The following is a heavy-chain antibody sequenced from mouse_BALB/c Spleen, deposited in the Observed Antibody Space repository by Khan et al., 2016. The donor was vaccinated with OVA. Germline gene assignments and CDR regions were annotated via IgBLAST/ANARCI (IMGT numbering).Heavy chain of an antibody. Sequence: QVQLQQPGAELVKPGASVISCKASGYTFTSFYMYWVKQRPGQGLEWIGGINPSNGDTHFYEKFKSKATLTVDKSSTTAYMQFSSLTSEDSAVYYCARSGYGNPFAYWGQGTLVTVSA. CDR3: ARSGYGNPFAY. V-gene: IGHV1S81*02. CDR1: GYTFTSFY. CDR2: INPSNGDT. D-gene: IGHD2-1*01. J-gene: IGHJ3*01.